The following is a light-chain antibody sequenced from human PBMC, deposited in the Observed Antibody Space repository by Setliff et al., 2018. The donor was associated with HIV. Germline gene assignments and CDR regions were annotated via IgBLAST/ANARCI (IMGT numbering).Light chain of an antibody. Sequence: QSVLTQPPSASGSPGQSVTISCTGTSSDIGGYNYVSWYQQHPGKAPKLLIYEITKRPSGVPDRFSGSKSGNTASLTVSGLQAEDEGDYYCNSYTHSNSFVFGTGTRSPS. CDR2: EIT. CDR3: NSYTHSNSFV. V-gene: IGLV2-8*01. CDR1: SSDIGGYNY. J-gene: IGLJ1*01.